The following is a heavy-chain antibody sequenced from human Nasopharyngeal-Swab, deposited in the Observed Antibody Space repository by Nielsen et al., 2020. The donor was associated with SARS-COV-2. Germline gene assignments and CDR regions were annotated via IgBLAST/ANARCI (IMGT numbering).Heavy chain of an antibody. Sequence: WIRQPPGKGLEWVAVISYDGSNNYYADSVKGRFTISRDNSKNTLYLQMNSLRAEDTAVYYCAKEEQLFDYWGQGTLVTVSS. V-gene: IGHV3-30*18. J-gene: IGHJ4*02. CDR3: AKEEQLFDY. CDR2: ISYDGSNN. D-gene: IGHD1/OR15-1a*01.